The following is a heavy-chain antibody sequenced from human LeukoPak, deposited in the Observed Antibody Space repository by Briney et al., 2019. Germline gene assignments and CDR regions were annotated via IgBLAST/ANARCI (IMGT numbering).Heavy chain of an antibody. CDR2: IGISSGNT. Sequence: GGSLRLSCAASGFTFSSYSMNWVRQAPGKGLEWISYIGISSGNTKYADSVKGRFTISGDKAKNSVYLQMNSLRVEDTAVYYCARGTAVTALFDYWGQGTLVTVSS. J-gene: IGHJ4*02. D-gene: IGHD4-17*01. CDR3: ARGTAVTALFDY. CDR1: GFTFSSYS. V-gene: IGHV3-48*01.